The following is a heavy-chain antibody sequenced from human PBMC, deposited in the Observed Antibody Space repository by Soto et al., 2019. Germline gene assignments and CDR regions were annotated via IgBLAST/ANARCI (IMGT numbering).Heavy chain of an antibody. CDR2: IYSTGST. CDR3: AKGAWLDS. J-gene: IGHJ4*02. Sequence: GGSLRLSCAASGITVSGNYMSWVRQAPGKGLEWVSVIYSTGSTYYADFVRGRFTISRDNSKNTLYLQMISLRAEDTALYYCAKGAWLDSWGQGSLVTVSS. CDR1: GITVSGNY. V-gene: IGHV3-66*01.